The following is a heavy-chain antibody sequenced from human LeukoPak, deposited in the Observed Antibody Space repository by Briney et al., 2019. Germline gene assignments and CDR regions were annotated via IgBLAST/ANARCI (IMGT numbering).Heavy chain of an antibody. CDR3: AREDSGGWRYFDS. D-gene: IGHD6-19*01. V-gene: IGHV5-51*01. CDR1: GFSFTSFW. J-gene: IGHJ4*02. Sequence: GESLKISCKGSGFSFTSFWIGWVRQLPGKVLVWVWIIYPGDSDTKYSPSFQGHVTISVDKSISTAYLQWSSLEASDTATYYCAREDSGGWRYFDSWGQGTLVTVFS. CDR2: IYPGDSDT.